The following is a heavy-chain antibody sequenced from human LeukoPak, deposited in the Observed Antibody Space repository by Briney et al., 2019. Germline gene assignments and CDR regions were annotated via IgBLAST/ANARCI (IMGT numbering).Heavy chain of an antibody. CDR1: GFTFSSYA. D-gene: IGHD6-13*01. CDR2: ISYDGSNK. J-gene: IGHJ4*02. V-gene: IGHV3-30*01. CDR3: ARCAYSSSWLIDC. Sequence: QPGGSLRLSCAASGFTFSSYAMHWVRQAPGKGLEWVAVISYDGSNKYYADSVKGRFTISRDNSKNTLYLQMNSLRAEDTAVYYCARCAYSSSWLIDCWGQGTLVTVSS.